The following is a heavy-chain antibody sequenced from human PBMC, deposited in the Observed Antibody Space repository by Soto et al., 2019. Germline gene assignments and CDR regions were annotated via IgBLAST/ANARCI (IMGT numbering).Heavy chain of an antibody. CDR3: ATNQGVELVPLATVDWFDP. Sequence: LXXSCAASSFMFENXGLSWVRQSPGKVLEWISSISGSGFKKYYADSVKGRFTISRDNSKSTVYLALNNLSAEHTAVHHRATNQGVELVPLATVDWFDPWGQGSVVTVS. D-gene: IGHD1-26*01. CDR2: ISGSGFKK. CDR1: SFMFENXG. J-gene: IGHJ5*02. V-gene: IGHV3-23*01.